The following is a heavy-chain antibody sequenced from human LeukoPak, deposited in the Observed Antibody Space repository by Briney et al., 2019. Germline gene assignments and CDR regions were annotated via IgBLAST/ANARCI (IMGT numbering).Heavy chain of an antibody. Sequence: ASVKVSCKASGYTFTSYYMHWVRQAPGQGLEWMGIINPSGGSTSYAQKFQGRVTMTRDTSTSTVYMELSSLRSEDTAVYYCARGNYDSGGYYYYYYGMDVWGQGTTVTVSS. CDR2: INPSGGST. CDR1: GYTFTSYY. V-gene: IGHV1-46*01. CDR3: ARGNYDSGGYYYYYYGMDV. J-gene: IGHJ6*02. D-gene: IGHD3-22*01.